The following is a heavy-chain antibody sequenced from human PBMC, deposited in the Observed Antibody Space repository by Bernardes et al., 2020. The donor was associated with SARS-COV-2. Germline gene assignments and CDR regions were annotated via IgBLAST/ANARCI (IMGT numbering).Heavy chain of an antibody. D-gene: IGHD3-10*01. V-gene: IGHV4-59*08. CDR1: GGSISGYY. CDR3: ARRAVDYYGSGSLYFDY. CDR2: IYYSGNT. Sequence: ETLSLTCTVSGGSISGYYWSWIRQPPGKGLEWIAYIYYSGNTNYNPSLNSRVTISVDTSKSQLSLRLTSVTAADTAVYYCARRAVDYYGSGSLYFDYWGQGTLVTVSS. J-gene: IGHJ4*02.